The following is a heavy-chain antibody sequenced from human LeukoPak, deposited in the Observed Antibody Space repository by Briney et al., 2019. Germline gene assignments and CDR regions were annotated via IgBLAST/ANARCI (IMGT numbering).Heavy chain of an antibody. V-gene: IGHV3-33*08. CDR3: ARDDGGGYDILTGYYRPFDP. CDR1: GFTFSSYA. CDR2: IWYDGSNK. J-gene: IGHJ5*02. D-gene: IGHD3-9*01. Sequence: GGSLRLSCAASGFTFSSYAMHWVRQAPGKGLEWVAVIWYDGSNKYYADSVKGRFTISRDNSKNTLYLQMNSLRAEDTAVYYCARDDGGGYDILTGYYRPFDPWGQGTLVTVSS.